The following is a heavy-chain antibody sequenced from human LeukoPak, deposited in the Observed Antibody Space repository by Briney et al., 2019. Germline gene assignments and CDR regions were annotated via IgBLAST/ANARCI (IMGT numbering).Heavy chain of an antibody. Sequence: GASVKVSCKASGYTFTSYYMHWVRQAPGQGLEWMGIINPSGGSTSYAQKFQGRVTMTRDTSTSTVYMELSGLRSEDTAVYYCARLGYDILTGSTGPPYWGQGTLVTVSS. CDR2: INPSGGST. CDR1: GYTFTSYY. V-gene: IGHV1-46*03. CDR3: ARLGYDILTGSTGPPY. D-gene: IGHD3-9*01. J-gene: IGHJ4*02.